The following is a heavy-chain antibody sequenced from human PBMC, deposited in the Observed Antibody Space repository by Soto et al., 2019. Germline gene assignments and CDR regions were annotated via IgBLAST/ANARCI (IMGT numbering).Heavy chain of an antibody. Sequence: QVQLQESGPGLVKPSQTLSLTCTVSGGSISSGGYCWNWIRQHPGKGLEWIGYIYYSGSTYYNPSLRSRVTISVDTSKNQFSLKLSSVTAADTAVYYCARVCGGDCHYGMDVWGQGTTVTVSS. J-gene: IGHJ6*02. CDR2: IYYSGST. D-gene: IGHD2-21*02. V-gene: IGHV4-31*03. CDR3: ARVCGGDCHYGMDV. CDR1: GGSISSGGYC.